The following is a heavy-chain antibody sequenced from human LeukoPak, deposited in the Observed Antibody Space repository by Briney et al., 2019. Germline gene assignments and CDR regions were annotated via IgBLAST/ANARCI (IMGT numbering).Heavy chain of an antibody. CDR2: IHYTGST. J-gene: IGHJ4*02. D-gene: IGHD5-24*01. Sequence: PSQTLSLTCTVSGGSISSGGYYWNWIRQHPGKGLEWIGYIHYTGSTYYNPSLKSRVTISIDKSKNQFSLKLNSVTAADTAVYYCARMGDGYNRRDFDYWGQGTLVSVSS. V-gene: IGHV4-31*03. CDR3: ARMGDGYNRRDFDY. CDR1: GGSISSGGYY.